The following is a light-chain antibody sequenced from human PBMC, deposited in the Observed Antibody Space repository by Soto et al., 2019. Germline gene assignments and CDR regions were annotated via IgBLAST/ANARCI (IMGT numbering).Light chain of an antibody. CDR3: QQYDSSPWT. CDR2: GAS. Sequence: EIVLTQSPGTLSLSPGERATLSCRARQSVSRSYLAWYQQKLGQAPRLLIYGASSRATGIPDRFSGSGSGTDFTLTISRLEPEDFAVYYCQQYDSSPWTFGQGTKVDIK. V-gene: IGKV3-20*01. CDR1: QSVSRSY. J-gene: IGKJ1*01.